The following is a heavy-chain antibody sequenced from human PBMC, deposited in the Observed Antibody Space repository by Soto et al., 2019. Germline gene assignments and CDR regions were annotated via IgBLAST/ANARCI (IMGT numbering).Heavy chain of an antibody. J-gene: IGHJ6*03. CDR2: ISSSGSTI. V-gene: IGHV3-11*01. D-gene: IGHD2-15*01. CDR1: GFTFSDYY. Sequence: GGSLRLSCAASGFTFSDYYMSRIRQAPGKGLEWVSYISSSGSTIYYADSVKGRFTISRDNAKNSLYLQMNSLRAEDTAVYYCARTYSYCSGGSCPFYYYYMDGWGKGNTVTVSS. CDR3: ARTYSYCSGGSCPFYYYYMDG.